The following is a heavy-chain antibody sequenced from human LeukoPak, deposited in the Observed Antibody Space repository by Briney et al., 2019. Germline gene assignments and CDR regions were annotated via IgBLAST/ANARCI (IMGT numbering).Heavy chain of an antibody. CDR3: ARTQYCSSTSCSRWYYYGMDV. D-gene: IGHD2-2*01. V-gene: IGHV3-30-3*01. CDR1: GFTFSSYA. CDR2: ISYDGSNK. J-gene: IGHJ6*02. Sequence: PGGSLRLSCAASGFTFSSYAMHWVRQAPGKGLEWVAVISYDGSNKYYADSVKGRFTISRDNSKNSLYLQMNSLRAEDTAVYYCARTQYCSSTSCSRWYYYGMDVWGQGTTVTVSS.